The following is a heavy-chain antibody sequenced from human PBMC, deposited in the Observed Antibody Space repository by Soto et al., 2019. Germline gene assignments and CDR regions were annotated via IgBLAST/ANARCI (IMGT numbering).Heavy chain of an antibody. CDR3: VKGMVTAIRGPANHYYYGMDV. V-gene: IGHV3-64D*08. CDR1: GFTFSSYA. CDR2: ISSNGGST. Sequence: GGSLRLSCSASGFTFSSYAMHWVRQAPGKGLEYVSAISSNGGSTYYADSVKGRFTISRDNSKNTLYLQMSSLRAEDTAVYYCVKGMVTAIRGPANHYYYGMDVWGQGTTVTVSS. D-gene: IGHD2-21*02. J-gene: IGHJ6*02.